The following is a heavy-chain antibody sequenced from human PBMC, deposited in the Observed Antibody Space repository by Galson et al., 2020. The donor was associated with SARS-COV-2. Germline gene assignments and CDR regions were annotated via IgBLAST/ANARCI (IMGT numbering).Heavy chain of an antibody. V-gene: IGHV3-74*01. J-gene: IGHJ4*02. CDR3: ARVGGSYSPLGY. D-gene: IGHD1-26*01. Sequence: GGSLRLSCAASGFTFSSYRKHWVRQAPGKGLVRVSRINSDGGSKSYADYVKGRFTISRDNAKNTLYLQINSRRAEDTAVYYGARVGGSYSPLGYWGQGALVTVSS. CDR1: GFTFSSYR. CDR2: INSDGGSK.